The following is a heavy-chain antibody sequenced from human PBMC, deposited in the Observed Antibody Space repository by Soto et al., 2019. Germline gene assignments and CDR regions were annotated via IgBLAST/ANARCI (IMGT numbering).Heavy chain of an antibody. D-gene: IGHD2-2*02. Sequence: PSETLSLTCTVSGGSISSYYWSWIRQPPGKGLEWIGEINHSGSTNYNPSLKSRVTISVDTSKNQFSLKLSSVTAADTAVYYCARGRGCSSTSCYKGPWYFQHWGQGTLVTVSS. CDR3: ARGRGCSSTSCYKGPWYFQH. CDR1: GGSISSYY. CDR2: INHSGST. V-gene: IGHV4-34*01. J-gene: IGHJ1*01.